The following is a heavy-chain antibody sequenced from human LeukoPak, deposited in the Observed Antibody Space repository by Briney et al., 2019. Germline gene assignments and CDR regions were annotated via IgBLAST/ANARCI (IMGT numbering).Heavy chain of an antibody. V-gene: IGHV1-8*01. CDR1: GYTFTSYD. CDR3: ARGRAMVRGVIGYYFDY. D-gene: IGHD3-10*01. J-gene: IGHJ4*02. CDR2: MNPNSGNT. Sequence: ASVKVSCKASGYTFTSYDINWVRQATGPGLEWMGWMNPNSGNTGYAQKFQGRVTMTRNTSISTAYMELSSLRSEDTAVYYCARGRAMVRGVIGYYFDYWGQGTLVTVSS.